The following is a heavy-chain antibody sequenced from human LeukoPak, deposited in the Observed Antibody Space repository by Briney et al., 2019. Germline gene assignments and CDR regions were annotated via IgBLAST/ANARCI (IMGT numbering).Heavy chain of an antibody. J-gene: IGHJ5*02. Sequence: SSETLSLTCTVSGGSISSYYWSWIRQPPGKGLEWIGYIYYSGSTNYNPSLKSRVTISVDTSKNQFSLKLSSVTAADTAMYYCARARTPGIGANWFDPWGQGTLVTVSS. CDR3: ARARTPGIGANWFDP. D-gene: IGHD1-26*01. V-gene: IGHV4-59*12. CDR2: IYYSGST. CDR1: GGSISSYY.